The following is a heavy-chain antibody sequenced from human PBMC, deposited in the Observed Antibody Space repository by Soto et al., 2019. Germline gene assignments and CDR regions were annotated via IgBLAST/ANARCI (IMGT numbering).Heavy chain of an antibody. CDR3: GRGQGSGPGGGWFDP. D-gene: IGHD3-10*01. CDR2: ISYDGNNN. V-gene: IGHV3-30*14. Sequence: QAHLVESGGDVVQPGKSLRLSCAASGFTFSTYAIHWIRQAPGKGLEWVAVISYDGNNNHYAESVRGRFTISRDNAKNTVYLQMNSLRPDDTAVYFCGRGQGSGPGGGWFDPWGQGTPLTVSS. CDR1: GFTFSTYA. J-gene: IGHJ5*02.